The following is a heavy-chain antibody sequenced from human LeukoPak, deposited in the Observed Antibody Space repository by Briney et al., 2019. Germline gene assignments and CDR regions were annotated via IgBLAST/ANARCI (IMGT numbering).Heavy chain of an antibody. Sequence: GGSLRLSCAASGFTFSSYGMSWVRQAPGKGLEWVSAISGSGGSTYYADSVKGRFTISRDNSKNTLYLQMNSLRAEDTAVYYCARGDGTTVTTRRGSQTDKFDPWGQGTLVTVSS. CDR3: ARGDGTTVTTRRGSQTDKFDP. D-gene: IGHD4-17*01. J-gene: IGHJ5*02. CDR1: GFTFSSYG. V-gene: IGHV3-23*01. CDR2: ISGSGGST.